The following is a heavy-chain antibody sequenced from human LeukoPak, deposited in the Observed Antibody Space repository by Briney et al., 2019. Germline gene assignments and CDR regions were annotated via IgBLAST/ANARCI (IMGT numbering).Heavy chain of an antibody. V-gene: IGHV4-39*01. CDR2: IYYSGST. Sequence: SETLSLTCTVSGGSISSSSYYWGWIRQPPGKGLECIGSIYYSGSTYYNPSLKSRVTISVDTSKNQFSLKLSSVTAADTAVYYCASLSHDYGDYWYDYWGQGTLVTVSS. J-gene: IGHJ4*02. CDR1: GGSISSSSYY. CDR3: ASLSHDYGDYWYDY. D-gene: IGHD4-17*01.